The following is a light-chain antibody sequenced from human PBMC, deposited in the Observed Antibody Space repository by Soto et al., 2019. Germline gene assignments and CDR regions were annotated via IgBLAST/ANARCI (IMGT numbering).Light chain of an antibody. CDR1: TSDVGSYKC. CDR2: EGS. J-gene: IGLJ2*01. V-gene: IGLV2-23*03. CDR3: CAYAGSSTFL. Sequence: QSALTQPASVSGSPGQSITISCTGTTSDVGSYKCVSWYQHLPGKAPKLVIFEGSERPSGISDRFSGSKSGNTASLTISGLQAEDEADYYCCAYAGSSTFLFGGGTKLTVL.